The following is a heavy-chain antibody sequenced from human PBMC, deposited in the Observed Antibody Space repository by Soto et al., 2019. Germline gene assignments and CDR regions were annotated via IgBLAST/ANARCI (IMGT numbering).Heavy chain of an antibody. V-gene: IGHV3-21*01. Sequence: EVQLVESGGGLVKPGGSLRLSCAASGFTFSSCSMNWVRQAPGKGLEWVSSISSSSSYIYYADSVKGRFTISRDNAKNSLYLQMNSLRAEDTAVYYCAREDIVVVVAAYYYYYMDVWGKGTTVTVSS. CDR3: AREDIVVVVAAYYYYYMDV. CDR1: GFTFSSCS. D-gene: IGHD2-15*01. CDR2: ISSSSSYI. J-gene: IGHJ6*03.